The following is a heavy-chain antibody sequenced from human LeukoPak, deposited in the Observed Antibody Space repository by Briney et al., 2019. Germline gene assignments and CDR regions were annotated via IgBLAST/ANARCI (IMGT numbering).Heavy chain of an antibody. V-gene: IGHV4-61*02. D-gene: IGHD6-6*01. CDR3: AREGSSPYYYYYYMDV. Sequence: SETLSLTCTVSGGSISSGGYYWSWIRQPAGKGLEWIGRIYTSGSTNYNPSLKSRVTISVDTSKNQFSLKLSSVTAADTAVYYCAREGSSPYYYYYYMDVWGKGTTVTVSS. CDR2: IYTSGST. J-gene: IGHJ6*03. CDR1: GGSISSGGYY.